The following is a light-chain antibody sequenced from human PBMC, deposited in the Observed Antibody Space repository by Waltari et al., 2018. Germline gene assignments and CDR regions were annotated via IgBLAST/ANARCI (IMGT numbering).Light chain of an antibody. CDR1: QSVSRSY. Sequence: EIVLTHSPGTLSLSPGERATLSCRASQSVSRSYLAWYQQKPGQAPRLLIYGASSRATGIPDRFSGSGSGTDFTLTISRLEPEDFAVYYCQQYGSSPWMFGQGTKVEIK. CDR2: GAS. CDR3: QQYGSSPWM. V-gene: IGKV3-20*01. J-gene: IGKJ1*01.